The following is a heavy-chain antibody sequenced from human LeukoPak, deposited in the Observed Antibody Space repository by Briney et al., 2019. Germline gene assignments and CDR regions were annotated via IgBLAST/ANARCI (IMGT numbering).Heavy chain of an antibody. CDR2: IKKDGSEK. D-gene: IGHD3-3*01. J-gene: IGHJ4*02. Sequence: PGGSLRLSCAASGFIFSSYWMSWVRQAPGKGLEWVANIKKDGSEKYYVDSVKGRFTISRDNAKTSLYLQMNSLRAEDTAVYYCARDPSYYDFWSGYYLDYWGQGTLVTVSS. CDR1: GFIFSSYW. CDR3: ARDPSYYDFWSGYYLDY. V-gene: IGHV3-7*01.